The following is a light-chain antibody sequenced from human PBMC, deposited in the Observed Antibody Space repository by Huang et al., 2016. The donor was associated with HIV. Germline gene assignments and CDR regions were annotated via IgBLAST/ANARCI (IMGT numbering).Light chain of an antibody. J-gene: IGKJ4*01. V-gene: IGKV1-39*01. CDR3: QQTYSTPLT. CDR1: QSIISY. Sequence: VTITCRASQSIISYLNWYQQKPGQTPKLLIYSVSRLQSGVPSRFSGNGSETDFTLTINTLHSEDLASYYCQQTYSTPLTFGGGTKVEI. CDR2: SVS.